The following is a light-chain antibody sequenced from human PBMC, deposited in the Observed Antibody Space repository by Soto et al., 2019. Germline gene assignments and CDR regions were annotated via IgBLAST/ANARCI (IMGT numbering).Light chain of an antibody. CDR3: QQFNDYPLT. J-gene: IGKJ4*01. Sequence: DIQLTQSPSFLSASVGDRVTITCRASQAISSYLAWYQQKPGKPPKLLIYGASTLQSGVPSRFSGSGSGTEFTLTVSSLQAEDSATYYCQQFNDYPLTVGGGTKVDIK. V-gene: IGKV1-9*01. CDR2: GAS. CDR1: QAISSY.